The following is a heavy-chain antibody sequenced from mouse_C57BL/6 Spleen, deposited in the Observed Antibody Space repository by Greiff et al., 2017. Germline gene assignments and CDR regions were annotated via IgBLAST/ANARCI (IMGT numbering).Heavy chain of an antibody. CDR1: GYAFSSSW. CDR2: IYPGDGDT. V-gene: IGHV1-82*01. CDR3: ARDYCSSDYAMDY. D-gene: IGHD1-1*01. J-gene: IGHJ4*01. Sequence: VKLQQSGPELVKPGASVKISCKASGYAFSSSWMNWVKQRPGKGLEWIGRIYPGDGDTNYNGKFKGTATLTADKSSSTAYMQLSSLTSEDSAVYSCARDYCSSDYAMDYWGQGTSVTVSS.